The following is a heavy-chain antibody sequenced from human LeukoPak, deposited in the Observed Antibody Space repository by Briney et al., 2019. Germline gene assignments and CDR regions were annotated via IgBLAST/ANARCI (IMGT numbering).Heavy chain of an antibody. CDR3: AKDITRYGGNAVDY. CDR2: ISYDGSDK. CDR1: GFTFSYYG. J-gene: IGHJ4*02. Sequence: GGSLILSCAASGFTFSYYGIHWVRQAPGKGLEWVAVISYDGSDKYYADSVKGRFTISRDNSKNTLYLQMNSLRAEDTAVYYCAKDITRYGGNAVDYWGQGTLVTASS. D-gene: IGHD4-23*01. V-gene: IGHV3-30*18.